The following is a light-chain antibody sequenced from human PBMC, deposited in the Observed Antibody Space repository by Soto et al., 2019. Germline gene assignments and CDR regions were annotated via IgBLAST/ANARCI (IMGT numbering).Light chain of an antibody. Sequence: ETVMPQSSSTLSESPGETATLSCRTSQSVSGNYLAWYYQKPGQAPRAILHSASIRATGIPDRFSGSGSGTDFTLTISSLEPEDFAVYYCQQRSNWPQITFGQGTRLEIK. V-gene: IGKV3-11*01. CDR1: QSVSGNY. CDR2: SAS. J-gene: IGKJ5*01. CDR3: QQRSNWPQIT.